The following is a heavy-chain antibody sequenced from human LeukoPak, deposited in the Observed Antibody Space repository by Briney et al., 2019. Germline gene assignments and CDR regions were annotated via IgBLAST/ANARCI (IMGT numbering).Heavy chain of an antibody. CDR3: ARERIAVAGTLTEYFQH. Sequence: PLASVKVSCKASGYTFTSYYMHWVRQAPGQGLEWMGIINPSGGSTSYAQKFQGRVTMTRDTSTSTVYMELSSLRSEDTAVYYCARERIAVAGTLTEYFQHWGQGTLVTVSS. CDR1: GYTFTSYY. D-gene: IGHD6-19*01. V-gene: IGHV1-46*01. CDR2: INPSGGST. J-gene: IGHJ1*01.